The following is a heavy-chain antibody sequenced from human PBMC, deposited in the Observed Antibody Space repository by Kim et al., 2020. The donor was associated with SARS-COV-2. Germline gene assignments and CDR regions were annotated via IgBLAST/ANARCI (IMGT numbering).Heavy chain of an antibody. D-gene: IGHD2-15*01. Sequence: ASVKVSCKASGYTFTSYAMHWVRQAPGQRLEWMGWINAGNGNTKYSQKFQGRVTITRDTSASTAYMELSSLRSEDTAVYYCARGACSGGSCGIYNWFDPWGQGTLVTVSS. CDR1: GYTFTSYA. V-gene: IGHV1-3*01. CDR3: ARGACSGGSCGIYNWFDP. CDR2: INAGNGNT. J-gene: IGHJ5*02.